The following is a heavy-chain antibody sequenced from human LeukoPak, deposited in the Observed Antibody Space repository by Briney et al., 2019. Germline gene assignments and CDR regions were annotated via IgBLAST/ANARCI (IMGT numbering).Heavy chain of an antibody. CDR3: ARSWYYYDSSGYYDNAFDI. CDR2: INHSGST. V-gene: IGHV4-34*09. Sequence: SETLSLTCAVYGGSFSGYYWSWIRQPPGKGLEWIGEINHSGSTNYNPSLKSRVTISVDTSKNQFSLKLSSVTAADTAVYYCARSWYYYDSSGYYDNAFDIWGQGTMVTVSS. J-gene: IGHJ3*02. D-gene: IGHD3-22*01. CDR1: GGSFSGYY.